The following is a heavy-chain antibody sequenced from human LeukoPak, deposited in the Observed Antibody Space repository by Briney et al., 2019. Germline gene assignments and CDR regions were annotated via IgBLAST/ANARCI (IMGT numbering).Heavy chain of an antibody. Sequence: SETLSLTCAVYGGSFSGYYWSWIRQPPGKGLEWIGEINHSGSTNYNPSLKSRVTISVDTSKNQFSLKLSSVTAADTAVYYCARHNPVTIDYWGQGTLVTVSS. V-gene: IGHV4-34*01. J-gene: IGHJ4*02. CDR3: ARHNPVTIDY. CDR1: GGSFSGYY. CDR2: INHSGST. D-gene: IGHD4-11*01.